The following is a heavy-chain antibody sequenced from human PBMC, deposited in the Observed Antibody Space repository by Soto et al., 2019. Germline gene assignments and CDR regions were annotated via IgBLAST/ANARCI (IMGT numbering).Heavy chain of an antibody. Sequence: GGSLRLSCAASGFTFSSYSMNWVRQAPGKVLEWVSSISSSSSYIYYADSVKGRFTISRDNAKNSLYLQMNSLRAEDTAVYYCARAKYYYDSHTGGWFDPWGQGTLVTVSS. CDR1: GFTFSSYS. D-gene: IGHD3-22*01. CDR2: ISSSSSYI. J-gene: IGHJ5*02. V-gene: IGHV3-21*01. CDR3: ARAKYYYDSHTGGWFDP.